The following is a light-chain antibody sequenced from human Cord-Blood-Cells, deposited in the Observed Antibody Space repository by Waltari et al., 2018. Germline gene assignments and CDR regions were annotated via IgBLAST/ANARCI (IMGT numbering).Light chain of an antibody. CDR1: QGISSY. CDR3: QQYYSYPYT. CDR2: AAS. J-gene: IGKJ2*01. Sequence: ALRTTQSPSAFSASTGDRLTLTCRASQGISSYLAWYQQKPGKAPKLLIYAASTLQSGVPSRFSGSGSGTDFTLTISCLQSEDFATYYCQQYYSYPYTFGQGTKLEIK. V-gene: IGKV1-8*01.